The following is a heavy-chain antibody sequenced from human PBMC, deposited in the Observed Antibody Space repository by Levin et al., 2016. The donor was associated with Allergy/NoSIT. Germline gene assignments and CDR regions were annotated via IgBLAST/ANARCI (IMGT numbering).Heavy chain of an antibody. CDR2: LYYSGRT. Sequence: WIRQPPGKGLEWIGYLYYSGRTNYNPSLKSRVTISVDTSKNQLSLKLSSVTAADTAVYYCARSYYYGSGSYYIAFDIWGQGTMVTVSS. CDR3: ARSYYYGSGSYYIAFDI. J-gene: IGHJ3*02. V-gene: IGHV4-59*01. D-gene: IGHD3-10*01.